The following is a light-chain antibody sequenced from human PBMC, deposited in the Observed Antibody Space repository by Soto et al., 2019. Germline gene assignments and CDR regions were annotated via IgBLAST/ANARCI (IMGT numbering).Light chain of an antibody. CDR3: AAWDDSLNGRYV. CDR1: SSNIGINT. V-gene: IGLV1-44*01. J-gene: IGLJ1*01. Sequence: QSVLTQPPSISGTLGQRVTISCSGSSSNIGINTVNWYQQLPGTAPKLLIYSNNQRPSGVPDRFSGSKSGTSASLAISGLQSEDETDYYCAAWDDSLNGRYVFGTGTQLTVL. CDR2: SNN.